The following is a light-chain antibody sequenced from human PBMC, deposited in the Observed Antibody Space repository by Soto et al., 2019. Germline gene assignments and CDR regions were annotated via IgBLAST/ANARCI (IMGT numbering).Light chain of an antibody. J-gene: IGLJ2*01. CDR1: SGNIASSS. V-gene: IGLV6-57*04. CDR2: EDS. CDR3: QSYDSSFVL. Sequence: NFMLTQPHSVSESPGKTVTISCTRSSGNIASSSVQWYQQRPGSAPTTVIYEDSQRFSGVPDRFSGSIDASSNSAFLTISGLKTEDEAVYYCQSYDSSFVLFGGGTKLTVL.